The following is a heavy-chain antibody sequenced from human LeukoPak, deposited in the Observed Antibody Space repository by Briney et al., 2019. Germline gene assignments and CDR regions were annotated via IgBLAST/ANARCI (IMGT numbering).Heavy chain of an antibody. D-gene: IGHD3-9*01. Sequence: GESLKISCRGSGYSFTRYLIGWVRQMPGKGLEWMGIIYPGDSDTRYSPSFQGQVTISADKPISTAYLQWSSLKASDTAMYYCARQAILTDFDYWGQGTLVTVSS. CDR2: IYPGDSDT. V-gene: IGHV5-51*01. CDR3: ARQAILTDFDY. CDR1: GYSFTRYL. J-gene: IGHJ4*02.